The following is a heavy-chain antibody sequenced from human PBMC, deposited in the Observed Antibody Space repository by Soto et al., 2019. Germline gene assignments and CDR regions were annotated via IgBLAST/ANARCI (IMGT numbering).Heavy chain of an antibody. CDR2: ISYDGSNK. CDR3: AKGQDDVYYFGMDV. J-gene: IGHJ6*02. D-gene: IGHD3-3*01. CDR1: GFTFSSYG. Sequence: GGSLRLSCAASGFTFSSYGIHWVRQSPGKGLEWVAVISYDGSNKYYADSVKGRFTISRDNSKNTLYLQMNSLRAEDTAVYYCAKGQDDVYYFGMDVWGQGTTVTVSS. V-gene: IGHV3-30*18.